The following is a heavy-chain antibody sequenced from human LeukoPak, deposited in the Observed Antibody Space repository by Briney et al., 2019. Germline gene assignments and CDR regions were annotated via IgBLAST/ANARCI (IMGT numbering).Heavy chain of an antibody. V-gene: IGHV1-2*06. CDR1: GYTFTGYY. CDR3: AREDSSSSGAFDI. Sequence: ASVKVSCKASGYTFTGYYMHWVRQAPGQGLEWMGQINPNSGGTNYAQKFQGRVTMTRDTSISTAYMELSRLRSDDTPVYYCAREDSSSSGAFDIWGQGTMVTVSS. CDR2: INPNSGGT. J-gene: IGHJ3*02. D-gene: IGHD6-6*01.